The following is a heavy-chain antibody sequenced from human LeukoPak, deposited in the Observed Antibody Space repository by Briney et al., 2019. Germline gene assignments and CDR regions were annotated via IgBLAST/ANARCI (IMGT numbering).Heavy chain of an antibody. D-gene: IGHD3-22*01. CDR1: GYTFTGYY. CDR3: ARDDGRWLGTSQHFDY. Sequence: ASVKVSCKASGYTFTGYYMHWVRQAPGQGLEWMGIINPSGGSTSYAQKFQGRVTMTRDMSTSTVYMELSSLRSEDTAVYYCARDDGRWLGTSQHFDYWGQGTLVTVSS. V-gene: IGHV1-46*01. J-gene: IGHJ4*02. CDR2: INPSGGST.